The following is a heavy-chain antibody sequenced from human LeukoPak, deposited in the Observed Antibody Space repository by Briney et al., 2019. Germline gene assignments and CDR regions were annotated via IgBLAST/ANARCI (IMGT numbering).Heavy chain of an antibody. J-gene: IGHJ4*02. D-gene: IGHD1-26*01. CDR1: GYTITSYY. V-gene: IGHV1-46*01. CDR3: ARVSSGSTFDY. CDR2: INPSGGST. Sequence: GASVKVCCKTSGYTITSYYMHWVRQAPGQGLEWMGIINPSGGSTSYTQKFQGRVTMTRDTSTSTVYMELSSLTSEDTAVYYCARVSSGSTFDYWGQGTLVTVSS.